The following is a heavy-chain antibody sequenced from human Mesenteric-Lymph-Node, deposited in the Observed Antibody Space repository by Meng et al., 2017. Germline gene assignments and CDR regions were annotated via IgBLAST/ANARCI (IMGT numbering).Heavy chain of an antibody. J-gene: IGHJ6*02. V-gene: IGHV2-70*20. Sequence: SGPTLVKPTQTLTLTCTFSGFSLSTSGMCVSWVRQPPGQALEWLALIDWDDDKYYSTSLKTRLTISKDTSKNQVVLTMTNMDPVDTATYYCARTSVDLRYFDWFYGMDVWGQGTTVTVSS. D-gene: IGHD3-9*01. CDR1: GFSLSTSGMC. CDR2: IDWDDDK. CDR3: ARTSVDLRYFDWFYGMDV.